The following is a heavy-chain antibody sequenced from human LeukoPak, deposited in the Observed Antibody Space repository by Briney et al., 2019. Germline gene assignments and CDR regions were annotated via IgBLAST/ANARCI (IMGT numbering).Heavy chain of an antibody. CDR2: INDGGGYT. D-gene: IGHD1-26*01. CDR1: GFTFSSYD. Sequence: GGSLKLSCAASGFTFSSYDMNWVRPAPGKGLEWVSAINDGGGYTYYADSVKGRFTISRDNSKNTLYLQMNSLRADDTAVYYCAKKRVSGAMGNYFDYWGQGTLVTVSS. J-gene: IGHJ4*02. CDR3: AKKRVSGAMGNYFDY. V-gene: IGHV3-23*01.